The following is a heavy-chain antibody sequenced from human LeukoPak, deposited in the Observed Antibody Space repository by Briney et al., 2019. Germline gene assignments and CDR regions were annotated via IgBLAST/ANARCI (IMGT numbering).Heavy chain of an antibody. CDR3: ARKNPRTNIVGADPRYWFDP. CDR1: GGSFSGYY. D-gene: IGHD1-26*01. Sequence: SETLSLTCAVYGGSFSGYYWSWIRQPPGKGLEWIGEINHSGSTNYNPSLKSRVTISVDTSKNQLSLKLSSVTAADTAVYYCARKNPRTNIVGADPRYWFDPWGQGTLVTVSS. CDR2: INHSGST. J-gene: IGHJ5*02. V-gene: IGHV4-34*01.